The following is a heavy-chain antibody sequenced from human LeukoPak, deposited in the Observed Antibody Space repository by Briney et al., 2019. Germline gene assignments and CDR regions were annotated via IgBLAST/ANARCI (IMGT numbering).Heavy chain of an antibody. V-gene: IGHV4-59*08. D-gene: IGHD5-12*01. CDR1: GVSISSYY. CDR2: IYYSGGT. CDR3: ARSGYSGYDDAFDI. J-gene: IGHJ3*02. Sequence: SETLSLTCTVSGVSISSYYWSWLRQPPGKGLEWLGYIYYSGGTNYNPSLKSRVTISVDTSKNQFSLKLSSVAAADTAVYYCARSGYSGYDDAFDIWGQGTMVTVSS.